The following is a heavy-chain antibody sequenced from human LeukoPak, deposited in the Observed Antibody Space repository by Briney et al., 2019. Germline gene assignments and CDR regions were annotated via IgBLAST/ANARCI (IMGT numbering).Heavy chain of an antibody. Sequence: PGGSLRLSCAASGFTFSSYEMNWVRQAPGKGLEWVSYISSSGSTIYYADSVKGRFTISRGNARNSLYLQMNSLRAEDTAVYYCARDVLLWFGEVAFDIWGQGTMVTVSS. CDR1: GFTFSSYE. V-gene: IGHV3-48*03. J-gene: IGHJ3*02. D-gene: IGHD3-10*01. CDR3: ARDVLLWFGEVAFDI. CDR2: ISSSGSTI.